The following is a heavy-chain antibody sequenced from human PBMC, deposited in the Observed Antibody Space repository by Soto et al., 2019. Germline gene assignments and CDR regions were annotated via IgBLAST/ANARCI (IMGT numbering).Heavy chain of an antibody. CDR3: ARSMTYSGSYDDAFDI. CDR2: IIPIFGTA. Sequence: SVKVSCKASGGTFSSYAISWVRQAPGQGLEWMGGIIPIFGTANYAQKFQGRVTITADESTSTAYMELSSLRSEDTAVYYCARSMTYSGSYDDAFDIWGQGTMVTVSS. D-gene: IGHD1-26*01. J-gene: IGHJ3*02. V-gene: IGHV1-69*13. CDR1: GGTFSSYA.